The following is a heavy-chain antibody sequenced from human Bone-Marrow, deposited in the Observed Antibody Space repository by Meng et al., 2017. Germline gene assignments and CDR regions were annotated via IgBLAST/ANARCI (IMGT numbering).Heavy chain of an antibody. CDR3: ARRGSYYDSSGYYYFDY. J-gene: IGHJ4*02. D-gene: IGHD3-22*01. CDR2: NHSGST. Sequence: NHSGSTNYNPSLKSRVTISVDTSKNQFSLKLNSVTAADTAVYYCARRGSYYDSSGYYYFDYWGQGTLVTVSS. V-gene: IGHV4-34*01.